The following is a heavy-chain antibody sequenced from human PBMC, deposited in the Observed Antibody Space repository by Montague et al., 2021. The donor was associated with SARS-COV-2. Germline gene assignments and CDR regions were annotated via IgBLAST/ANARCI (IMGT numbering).Heavy chain of an antibody. D-gene: IGHD6-25*01. Sequence: NDYAVSVKSRITINPDTSKNQFSLQLNSVTPEDTAVYYCARGGSGLYYFDYWGQGTLVTVSS. J-gene: IGHJ4*02. V-gene: IGHV6-1*01. CDR3: ARGGSGLYYFDY. CDR2: N.